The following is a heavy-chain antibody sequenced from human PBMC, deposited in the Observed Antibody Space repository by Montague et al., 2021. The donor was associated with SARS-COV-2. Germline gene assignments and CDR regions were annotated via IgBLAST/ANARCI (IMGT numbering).Heavy chain of an antibody. CDR2: TYYRSKWDS. D-gene: IGHD3-9*01. J-gene: IGHJ3*02. CDR3: ASSGITLTGLDAFDI. CDR1: GDSVSSKSVA. Sequence: CAISGDSVSSKSVAWNRIRQSPSRSLEWLGRTYYRSKWDSDYAEXXKRRLVITPDTSKNQVSLQLNSVIPEDTAVYFCASSGITLTGLDAFDIWGQGTMVTVSS. V-gene: IGHV6-1*01.